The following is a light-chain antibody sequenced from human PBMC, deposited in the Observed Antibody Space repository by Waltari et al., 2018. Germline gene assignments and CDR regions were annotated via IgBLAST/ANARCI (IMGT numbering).Light chain of an antibody. V-gene: IGLV1-36*01. CDR1: NSNIGSNA. CDR2: YND. J-gene: IGLJ3*02. CDR3: VSWDDSLNGWV. Sequence: QSVLTQPPSVSGAPRQRVTISCSGGNSNIGSNAVNSYQQLPGKAPKLVMYYNDLLPSGVSDRFSGSKSGTSASLAISGLQSEDESDFYCVSWDDSLNGWVFGGGTKVTVL.